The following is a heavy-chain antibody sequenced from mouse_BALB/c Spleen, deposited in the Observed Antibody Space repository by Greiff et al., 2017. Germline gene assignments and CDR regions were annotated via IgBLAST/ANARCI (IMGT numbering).Heavy chain of an antibody. D-gene: IGHD2-14*01. J-gene: IGHJ4*01. Sequence: QVQLQQSGAELVKPGASVKLSCKASGYTFTSYYMYWVKQRPGQGLEWIGEINPSNGGTNFNEKFKSKATLTVDKSSSTAYMQLSSLTSEDSAVYYCTRSAYYRYDVGVYAMDYWGQGTSVTVSS. CDR2: INPSNGGT. V-gene: IGHV1S81*02. CDR3: TRSAYYRYDVGVYAMDY. CDR1: GYTFTSYY.